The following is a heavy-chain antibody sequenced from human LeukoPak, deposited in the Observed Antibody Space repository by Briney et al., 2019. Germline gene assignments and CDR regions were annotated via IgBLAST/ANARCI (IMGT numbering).Heavy chain of an antibody. J-gene: IGHJ4*02. D-gene: IGHD1-26*01. CDR3: ARGSSVGAIDY. CDR2: IYSGDTT. Sequence: GGSLRLSCAASGFTVSSNYMSWVRQAPGKGLEWVSIIYSGDTTYYADSVKGRFTISRDNSKNTLYLQMNSLRAEDTAVYYCARGSSVGAIDYWGQGTLDTVSS. V-gene: IGHV3-53*05. CDR1: GFTVSSNY.